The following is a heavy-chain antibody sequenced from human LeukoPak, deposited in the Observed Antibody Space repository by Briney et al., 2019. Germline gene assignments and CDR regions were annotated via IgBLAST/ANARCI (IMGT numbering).Heavy chain of an antibody. D-gene: IGHD4-17*01. CDR2: IYHSGST. CDR1: GGSISSSKW. V-gene: IGHV4-4*02. Sequence: SETLSLTCAVSGGSISSSKWWSWVRQPPGKGLEWIGEIYHSGSTNYNPSLKSRVTISVDKSKNQFSLKLSSVTAADTAVYYCARCDGDYYYYYGMDVWGQGTTVTVSS. CDR3: ARCDGDYYYYYGMDV. J-gene: IGHJ6*02.